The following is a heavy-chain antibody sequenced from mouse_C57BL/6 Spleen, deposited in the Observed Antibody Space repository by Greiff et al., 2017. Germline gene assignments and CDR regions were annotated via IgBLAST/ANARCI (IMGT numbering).Heavy chain of an antibody. D-gene: IGHD2-1*01. CDR1: GFTFSSYA. CDR3: ARANYPYWYFDV. Sequence: DVHLVESGGGLVKPGGSLKLSCAASGFTFSSYAMSWVRQTPEKRLEWVATISDGGSYTYYPDNVKGRFTISRDNANNNLYLQMSHLKSEDTAMYYCARANYPYWYFDVWGTGTTVTVSS. J-gene: IGHJ1*03. V-gene: IGHV5-4*01. CDR2: ISDGGSYT.